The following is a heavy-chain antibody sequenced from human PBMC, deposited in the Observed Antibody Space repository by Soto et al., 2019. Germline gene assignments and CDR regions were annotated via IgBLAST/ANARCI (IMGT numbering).Heavy chain of an antibody. D-gene: IGHD3-22*01. CDR2: ISYDGSDK. V-gene: IGHV3-30-3*01. Sequence: VGSLRLSCAASGFNFSSYAMHWVSQAQGKGLEWVALISYDGSDKDYADSVKGRFTISRDNSRNTLFLQMNSLRAEDTAVYYCARDYYKYYDSSGYYGFPAYCGQGALVPVSS. J-gene: IGHJ4*02. CDR3: ARDYYKYYDSSGYYGFPAY. CDR1: GFNFSSYA.